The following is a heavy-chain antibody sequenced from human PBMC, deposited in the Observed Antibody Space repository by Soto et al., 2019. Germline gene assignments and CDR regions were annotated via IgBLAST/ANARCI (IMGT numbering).Heavy chain of an antibody. V-gene: IGHV3-21*01. Sequence: EVQLVESGGGLVKPGGSLRLSCAASGFTFSSYSMNWVRQAPGKGLEWVSSISSSSSYIYYADSVKGRFTISRDNAKNSLYLQMTSLIAEDTAVYYCATHDFWSGYYTYYYYYMDVWGKGTTVTVSS. D-gene: IGHD3-3*01. CDR1: GFTFSSYS. CDR3: ATHDFWSGYYTYYYYYMDV. J-gene: IGHJ6*03. CDR2: ISSSSSYI.